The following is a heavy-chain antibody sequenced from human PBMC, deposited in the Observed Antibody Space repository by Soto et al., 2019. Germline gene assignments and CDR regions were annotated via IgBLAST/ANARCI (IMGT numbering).Heavy chain of an antibody. V-gene: IGHV1-69*12. CDR1: GGTFSSYA. CDR3: ARVDRYCSGGSCYMSQFDP. D-gene: IGHD2-15*01. CDR2: IIPIFGTA. J-gene: IGHJ5*02. Sequence: QVQLVQSGAEVKKPGSSVKVSCKASGGTFSSYAISWVRQAPGQGLEWMGGIIPIFGTANYAQKFQGRVTITADESTSTAYLEMSSLRYEDAAVYYCARVDRYCSGGSCYMSQFDPWGQGTLVTVSS.